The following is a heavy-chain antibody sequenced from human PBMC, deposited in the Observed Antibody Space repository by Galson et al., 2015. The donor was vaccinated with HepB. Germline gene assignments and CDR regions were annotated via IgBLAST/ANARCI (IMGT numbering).Heavy chain of an antibody. CDR2: FDPEDGER. J-gene: IGHJ3*02. V-gene: IGHV1-24*01. CDR1: GYPLSELS. D-gene: IGHD1-26*01. Sequence: SVKVSCKVSGYPLSELSMHWVRQAPGKGLEWMGGFDPEDGERIYAQEFQGRVTMTEATSTDTAYMELSSLESEDTAVYYCATDFILGTTAVDTWGQGTLVTVSS. CDR3: ATDFILGTTAVDT.